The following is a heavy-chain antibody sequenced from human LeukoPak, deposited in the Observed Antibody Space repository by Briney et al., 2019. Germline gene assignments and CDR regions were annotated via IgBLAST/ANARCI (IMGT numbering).Heavy chain of an antibody. CDR2: IWFDGSEQ. J-gene: IGHJ1*01. CDR3: AREGDSRWGELSP. CDR1: GFTFSTYA. D-gene: IGHD3-16*02. Sequence: GGSLRLSCAASGFTFSTYAIHWVRQAPGKGLEWVAVIWFDGSEQYYADSVKGRFIISRDNPKSTSNLQLNSLRAEDTAVYYCAREGDSRWGELSPWGQGTLVTVSS. V-gene: IGHV3-33*01.